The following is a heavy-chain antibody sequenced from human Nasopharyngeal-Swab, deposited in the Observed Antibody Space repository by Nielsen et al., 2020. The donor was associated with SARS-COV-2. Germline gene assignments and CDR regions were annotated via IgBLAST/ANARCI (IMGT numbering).Heavy chain of an antibody. J-gene: IGHJ4*02. CDR3: AGRGYSYGDGLFDY. D-gene: IGHD5-18*01. V-gene: IGHV1-69*01. Sequence: WVRQAPGQGLEWMGGIIPIFGAANYAQKFQGRVTITADESTSTAYMELSSLRSEDTAVYYCAGRGYSYGDGLFDYWGQGTLVTVSS. CDR2: IIPIFGAA.